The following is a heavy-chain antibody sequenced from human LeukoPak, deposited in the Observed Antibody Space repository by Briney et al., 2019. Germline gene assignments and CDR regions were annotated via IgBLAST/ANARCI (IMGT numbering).Heavy chain of an antibody. V-gene: IGHV3-23*01. Sequence: PGGTLRLSCAASGFTFSRYGMSWVRQAPGKGLEWVSAISGSGGTTYYADSVKGRFTISRDNSKNTLYLQINSLRAEDTAVYCCAHGAMYQLDYWGQGTLVTVSS. CDR3: AHGAMYQLDY. CDR1: GFTFSRYG. CDR2: ISGSGGTT. J-gene: IGHJ4*02. D-gene: IGHD2-2*01.